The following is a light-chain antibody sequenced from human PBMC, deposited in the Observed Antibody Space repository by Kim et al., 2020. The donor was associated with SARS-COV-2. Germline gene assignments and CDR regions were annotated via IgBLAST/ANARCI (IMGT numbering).Light chain of an antibody. CDR2: GAS. CDR1: QSASSSS. CDR3: QQYGSSEFT. V-gene: IGKV3-20*01. J-gene: IGKJ2*01. Sequence: LSPGERATLSCRASQSASSSSFAWYQKKPGQAPRLLIYGASSRATGIPDRFSGSGSGTDFTLTISRLEPEDFAVYYCQQYGSSEFTFGQGTKLEI.